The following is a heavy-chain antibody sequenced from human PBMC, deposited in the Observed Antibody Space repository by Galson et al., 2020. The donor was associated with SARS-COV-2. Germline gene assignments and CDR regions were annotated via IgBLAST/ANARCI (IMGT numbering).Heavy chain of an antibody. CDR1: GFTFNTYA. D-gene: IGHD1-26*01. CDR2: LNSGGDSA. J-gene: IGHJ6*02. Sequence: GKSLKISCAASGFTFNTYAMHWVRQAPGKGLEWVSGLNSGGDSAYYADSVKGRFTVSRDNSKNTLFLQMNSLRAEDTAVYYCAKGEQLDVWGHGTTVTVSS. V-gene: IGHV3-23*01. CDR3: AKGEQLDV.